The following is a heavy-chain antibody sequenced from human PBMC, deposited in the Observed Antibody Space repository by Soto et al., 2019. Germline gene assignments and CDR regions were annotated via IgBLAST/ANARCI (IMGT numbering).Heavy chain of an antibody. CDR2: IYPGDSDT. CDR1: GYSFTNYW. CDR3: ARHRHSPGYYYYFMDV. D-gene: IGHD2-21*01. J-gene: IGHJ6*03. V-gene: IGHV5-51*01. Sequence: GESLKISCKASGYSFTNYWIGWVRQMPGKGLEWMGIIYPGDSDTRYSPSFQGQVTISADKSVNTAYLQWSSLKASDTAIYYCARHRHSPGYYYYFMDVWGKGTTVTVSS.